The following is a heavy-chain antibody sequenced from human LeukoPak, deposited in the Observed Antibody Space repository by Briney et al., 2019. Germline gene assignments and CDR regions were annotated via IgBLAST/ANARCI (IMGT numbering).Heavy chain of an antibody. CDR1: GASMDNNNYN. CDR3: ASYGSGSYRASDY. J-gene: IGHJ4*02. D-gene: IGHD3-10*01. Sequence: PSETLSLTCTVSGASMDNNNYNWGWIRQPPGKGLEWIGSIYHAGATYQNPSLNGRVALSIDMSKNQFSLRLHSVTAADTAVYYCASYGSGSYRASDYWGQGTLVTVSS. V-gene: IGHV4-39*01. CDR2: IYHAGAT.